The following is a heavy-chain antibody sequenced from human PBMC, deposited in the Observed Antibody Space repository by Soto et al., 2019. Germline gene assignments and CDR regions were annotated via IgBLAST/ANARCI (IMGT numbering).Heavy chain of an antibody. CDR3: TTDEWYTVTTQSGGAHFDY. CDR2: IKSKTDGGTT. V-gene: IGHV3-15*01. J-gene: IGHJ4*02. Sequence: EVQLVESGGGLVKPGGSLRLSCAASGFTFSNSWMSWVRQAPGKGLEWVGRIKSKTDGGTTDYAAPVKGRFTISRDDSKTTLYLQMNSLKTEDTAVYYCTTDEWYTVTTQSGGAHFDYWGQGTLVTVSS. CDR1: GFTFSNSW. D-gene: IGHD4-17*01.